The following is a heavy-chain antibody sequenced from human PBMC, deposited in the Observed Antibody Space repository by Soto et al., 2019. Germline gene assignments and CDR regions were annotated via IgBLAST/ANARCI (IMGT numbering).Heavy chain of an antibody. CDR1: GFTFSGSA. D-gene: IGHD2-15*01. CDR3: TRFRASVVEMATPREENFDY. V-gene: IGHV3-73*01. Sequence: EVQLVESGGGLVQPGGSLKLSCAASGFTFSGSAMHWVRQASGKGLEWVGRIRSKANSYATAYAASVKGRFTISRDDSKNTAYLQMNSLKTEDTAVYYCTRFRASVVEMATPREENFDYWGQGTLVTVSS. CDR2: IRSKANSYAT. J-gene: IGHJ4*02.